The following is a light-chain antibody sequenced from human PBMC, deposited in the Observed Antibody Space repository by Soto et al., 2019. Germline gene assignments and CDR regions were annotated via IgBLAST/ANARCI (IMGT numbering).Light chain of an antibody. CDR3: QHYNSYSEA. J-gene: IGKJ1*01. CDR2: SAS. V-gene: IGKV1D-16*01. Sequence: IQMTQSPSSLSASIGDRVTITCRASQGIGVRLAWFQQKPGKAPQYLIQSASTLQSGVPSRFSGSGSGTEFILTINSLQPEDVATYYCQHYNSYSEAFGQGTKVDIK. CDR1: QGIGVR.